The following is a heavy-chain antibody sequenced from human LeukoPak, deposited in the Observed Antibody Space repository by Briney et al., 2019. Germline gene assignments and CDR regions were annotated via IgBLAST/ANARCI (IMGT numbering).Heavy chain of an antibody. CDR1: GGTFSSYA. CDR3: ARDRSPYYYDPGDAFDI. J-gene: IGHJ3*02. CDR2: IIPILGIA. V-gene: IGHV1-69*04. Sequence: VASVKVSCKASGGTFSSYAISWVRQAPGQGLEWMGRIIPILGIANYAQKFQGRVTITADKSTSTAYMELSSLRSGDTAVYYCARDRSPYYYDPGDAFDIWGQGTMVTVSS. D-gene: IGHD3-22*01.